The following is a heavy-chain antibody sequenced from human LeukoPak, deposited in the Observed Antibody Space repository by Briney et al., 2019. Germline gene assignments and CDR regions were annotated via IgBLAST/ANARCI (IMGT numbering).Heavy chain of an antibody. CDR3: AGDLLDTGSPFDY. J-gene: IGHJ4*02. CDR1: GYTFTSYG. V-gene: IGHV1-18*01. CDR2: ISVYNGTT. Sequence: ASVKVSCKASGYTFTSYGISWVRQAPGQGHEWMGWISVYNGTTNYAQKFQGRVTMTTDTSTSTAYMELRSLRSDDTAVYYCAGDLLDTGSPFDYWGQGTLVTVSS. D-gene: IGHD3/OR15-3a*01.